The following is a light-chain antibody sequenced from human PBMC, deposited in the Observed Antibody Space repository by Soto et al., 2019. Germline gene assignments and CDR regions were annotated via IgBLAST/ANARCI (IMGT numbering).Light chain of an antibody. CDR2: EVS. CDR1: SSDVGGYNY. J-gene: IGLJ2*01. V-gene: IGLV2-14*01. Sequence: QSALTQPASVSGSPGQSITISCTGTSSDVGGYNYVSWYQQHPGKAPKLMIYEVSNRPSGVSNRFSGSKSGNTASLPISGLQAEDEADYYCSSYTSSSTVVFGGGNKLTVL. CDR3: SSYTSSSTVV.